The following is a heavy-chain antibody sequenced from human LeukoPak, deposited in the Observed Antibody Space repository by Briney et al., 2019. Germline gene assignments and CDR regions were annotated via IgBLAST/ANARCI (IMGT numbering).Heavy chain of an antibody. CDR2: IYYSGST. CDR1: GGSISSAGYY. CDR3: ARPRMITFGGVIVPDAFDI. Sequence: PSQTLSLTCTVSGGSISSAGYYWNWIRQHPGKGLEWIGYIYYSGSTFYTPSLNSRVSMSVDTSKNQFSLKLSSVTAADTAVYYCARPRMITFGGVIVPDAFDIWGQGTMVTVSS. D-gene: IGHD3-16*02. V-gene: IGHV4-31*03. J-gene: IGHJ3*02.